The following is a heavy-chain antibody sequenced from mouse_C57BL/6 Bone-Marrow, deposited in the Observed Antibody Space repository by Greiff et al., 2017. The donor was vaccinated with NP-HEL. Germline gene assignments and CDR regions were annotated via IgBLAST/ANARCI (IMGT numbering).Heavy chain of an antibody. CDR2: IYPGDGDT. CDR3: ASPPDGYYGWFDY. Sequence: VQLQQSGAELVKPGASVKLSCKASGYAFSSYWMNWVKQRPGKGLEWIGQIYPGDGDTNYNGKFKGKATLTADKSSSTAYMQLSSLTSEDAAVYFCASPPDGYYGWFDYWGQGTTLTVSS. CDR1: GYAFSSYW. J-gene: IGHJ2*01. V-gene: IGHV1-80*01. D-gene: IGHD2-3*01.